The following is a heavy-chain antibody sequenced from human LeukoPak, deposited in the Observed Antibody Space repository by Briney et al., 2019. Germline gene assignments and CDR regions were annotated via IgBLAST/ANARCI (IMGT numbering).Heavy chain of an antibody. CDR3: ARHSGNRRGFDP. Sequence: SETLSLTCTVSGGSISSYYWSWIRQPPGKGLEWIGYIYYSGSTTYNPSLKSRVTISVDTSKKQFSLKLSSVTAADTAVYYCARHSGNRRGFDPWGQGTLVTVSS. CDR2: IYYSGST. J-gene: IGHJ5*02. CDR1: GGSISSYY. V-gene: IGHV4-59*08. D-gene: IGHD1-26*01.